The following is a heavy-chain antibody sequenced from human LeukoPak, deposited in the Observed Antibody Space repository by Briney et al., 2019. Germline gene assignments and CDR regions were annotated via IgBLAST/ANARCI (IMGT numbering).Heavy chain of an antibody. CDR2: IKQDGSEK. Sequence: GGSLRLSCAVSGFTFRNYWLSWVRQPPGKGLEWVANIKQDGSEKNYVDSVKGRFTISRDNAKNSLYLQMNSLRAEDTAVYFCARDPVASPLVAFDIWGQGTMVTVSS. V-gene: IGHV3-7*01. J-gene: IGHJ3*02. CDR1: GFTFRNYW. CDR3: ARDPVASPLVAFDI. D-gene: IGHD2-21*01.